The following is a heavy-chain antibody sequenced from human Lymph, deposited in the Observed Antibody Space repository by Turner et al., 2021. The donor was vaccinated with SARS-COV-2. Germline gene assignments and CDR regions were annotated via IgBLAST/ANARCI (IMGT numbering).Heavy chain of an antibody. Sequence: QVQLVQSGAEVKTPGASVKVSCKASGYTFTSYYMHWVRQAPGQGLEWMGITNPSGDSTSYAQKFQGRVTMTRDTSTSTVYMELSSLRSEDTAVYYCARVGPGGFDYWGQGTPVTVSS. CDR3: ARVGPGGFDY. CDR1: GYTFTSYY. D-gene: IGHD2-15*01. J-gene: IGHJ4*02. CDR2: TNPSGDST. V-gene: IGHV1-46*01.